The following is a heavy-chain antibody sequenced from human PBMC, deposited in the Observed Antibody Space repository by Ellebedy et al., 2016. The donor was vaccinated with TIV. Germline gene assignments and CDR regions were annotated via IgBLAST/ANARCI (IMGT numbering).Heavy chain of an antibody. CDR1: GFSLTNIIMG. CDR3: ARAVKYCGGDCTHKFDY. J-gene: IGHJ4*02. Sequence: SGPTLVKPKETLTLTCTVSGFSLTNIIMGVSWIRQAPGKALEWLAHSSSYDEKFYSTSLKTRLGLSRDTSKSQVVLTMTNMDPVDTGTYYCARAVKYCGGDCTHKFDYWGQGTPVTVSS. CDR2: SSSYDEK. V-gene: IGHV2-26*01. D-gene: IGHD2-21*02.